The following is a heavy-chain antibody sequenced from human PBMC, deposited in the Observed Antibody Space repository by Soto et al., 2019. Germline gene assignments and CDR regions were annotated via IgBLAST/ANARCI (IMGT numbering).Heavy chain of an antibody. CDR2: ISGSGGST. CDR3: AKAGISGVDNWFDP. V-gene: IGHV3-23*01. Sequence: GGSLRLSCAASGFTFSSYAMTWVRQAPGKGLEWVSAISGSGGSTYYADSVKGRFTISRDNSKNTLYLQMNSLRAEDTAVYYCAKAGISGVDNWFDPWGQGTLVTVS. CDR1: GFTFSSYA. D-gene: IGHD1-1*01. J-gene: IGHJ5*02.